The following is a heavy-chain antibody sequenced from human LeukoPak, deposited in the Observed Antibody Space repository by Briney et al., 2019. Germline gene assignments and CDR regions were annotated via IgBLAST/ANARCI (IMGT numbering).Heavy chain of an antibody. CDR3: AKDIIRRMITFGGVIVSYFDY. Sequence: PGGSLRLSCAASGFTFSSYGMHWVRQAPGKGLEWVAVISYDGSNKYYADSVKGRFTISRDNSKNTLYLQMNSLRAEDTAVYYCAKDIIRRMITFGGVIVSYFDYWGQGTLVTVSS. J-gene: IGHJ4*02. CDR2: ISYDGSNK. V-gene: IGHV3-30*18. CDR1: GFTFSSYG. D-gene: IGHD3-16*02.